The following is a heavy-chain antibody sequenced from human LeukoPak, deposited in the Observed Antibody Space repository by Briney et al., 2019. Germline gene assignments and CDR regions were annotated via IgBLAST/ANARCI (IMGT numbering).Heavy chain of an antibody. Sequence: ASVKVSCKASGGTFSSYAISWVRQAPGQGLEWMGGIIPIFGTANYAQKFQGRVTMTEDTSTDTAYMELSSLRSEDTAVYYCATRYSSGWYFWGQGTLVTVSS. D-gene: IGHD6-19*01. V-gene: IGHV1-69*06. CDR2: IIPIFGTA. J-gene: IGHJ4*02. CDR1: GGTFSSYA. CDR3: ATRYSSGWYF.